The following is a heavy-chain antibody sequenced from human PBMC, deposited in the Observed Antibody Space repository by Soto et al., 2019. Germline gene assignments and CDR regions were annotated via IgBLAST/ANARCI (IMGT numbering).Heavy chain of an antibody. CDR2: ISSNGGST. D-gene: IGHD3-10*01. CDR1: GFTFSSYA. V-gene: IGHV3-64D*06. CDR3: ARQGTSRGSDYAAFDF. Sequence: PGGSLRLSCSASGFTFSSYAMHWVRQAPGKGLEYVSAISSNGGSTYYADSVKGRFTISRDYSTFYLQMSSLRAEDTAVFYCARQGTSRGSDYAAFDFWGPGTLVTVSS. J-gene: IGHJ4*02.